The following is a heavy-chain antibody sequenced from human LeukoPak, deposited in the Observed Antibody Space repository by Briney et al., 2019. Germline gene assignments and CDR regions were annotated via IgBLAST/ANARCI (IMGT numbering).Heavy chain of an antibody. V-gene: IGHV3-23*01. CDR3: ARRYCSGGTWYYFDN. Sequence: GGSLRLSCETSGFTFSDYAMNWVRQAPRKGLEWVSVISGSGDSTYYADSVRGRFTVSRDNSKNTLYLQMNSLRVEDTAIYYCARRYCSGGTWYYFDNWGQGTLVAVSS. CDR1: GFTFSDYA. D-gene: IGHD2-15*01. J-gene: IGHJ4*02. CDR2: ISGSGDST.